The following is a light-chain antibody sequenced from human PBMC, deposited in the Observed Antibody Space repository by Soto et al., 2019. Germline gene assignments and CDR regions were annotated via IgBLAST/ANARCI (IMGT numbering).Light chain of an antibody. V-gene: IGKV3-20*01. CDR2: GSS. CDR1: QSVSSSY. Sequence: EIVLTQSPGTLSLSPGERATLSCRASQSVSSSYLAWYQQKPGQAPRLLIYGSSSRATGILDRFSGSGSGTDFTLTISRLEPEEFAVYYCKQYGSSPSGTCGQGTKVVIK. CDR3: KQYGSSPSGT. J-gene: IGKJ1*01.